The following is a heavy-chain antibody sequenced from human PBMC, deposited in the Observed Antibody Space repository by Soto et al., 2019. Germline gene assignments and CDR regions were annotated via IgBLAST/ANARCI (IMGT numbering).Heavy chain of an antibody. Sequence: QVQVVQSGAEGKKPGASVKVSCKASGYTFTDYYMHWIRQAPGQGLEWMGWIAPHRDGTEFAQKFQGRITLTGDTSTSTAYMELTGLTSADTAVYFCARGPYGDNAFDIWGQGTVVTVSS. CDR3: ARGPYGDNAFDI. CDR1: GYTFTDYY. CDR2: IAPHRDGT. V-gene: IGHV1-2*02. J-gene: IGHJ3*02. D-gene: IGHD4-17*01.